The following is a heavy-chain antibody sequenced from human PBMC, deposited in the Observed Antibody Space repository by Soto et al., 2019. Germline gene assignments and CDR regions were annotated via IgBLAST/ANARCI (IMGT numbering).Heavy chain of an antibody. CDR2: IYYSGST. Sequence: QVQLQESGPGLVKPSQTLSLTCTVSGGSISSGDYYWSWIRQPPGKGLEWIGYIYYSGSTYYNPSLKSRVTISVDTSKTQFSLKLSSVTAADTAVYYCAREDGYSSGWSLTPIDSWGQGTLVTVSS. CDR1: GGSISSGDYY. CDR3: AREDGYSSGWSLTPIDS. D-gene: IGHD6-19*01. J-gene: IGHJ4*02. V-gene: IGHV4-30-4*01.